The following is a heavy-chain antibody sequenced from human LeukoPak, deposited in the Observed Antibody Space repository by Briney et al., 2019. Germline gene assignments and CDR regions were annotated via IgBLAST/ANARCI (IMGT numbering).Heavy chain of an antibody. V-gene: IGHV3-33*08. D-gene: IGHD4-17*01. Sequence: GGSLRLSCAASGFTFSSYSMNWVRQAPGKGLEWVAVIWYDGSNKYYADSVKGRFTISRDNSKNTLYLQMNSLRAEDTAVYYCARDPDYGDERSFDYWGQGTLVTVSS. CDR3: ARDPDYGDERSFDY. J-gene: IGHJ4*02. CDR1: GFTFSSYS. CDR2: IWYDGSNK.